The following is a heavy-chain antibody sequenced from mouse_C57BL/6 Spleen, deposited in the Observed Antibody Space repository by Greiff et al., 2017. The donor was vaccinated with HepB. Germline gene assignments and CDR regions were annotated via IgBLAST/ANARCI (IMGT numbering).Heavy chain of an antibody. CDR2: ISGGGGNT. CDR1: GFTFSSYT. CDR3: ARNYGNYDFDY. J-gene: IGHJ2*01. Sequence: EVKLMESGGGLVKPGGSLKLSCAASGFTFSSYTMSWVRQTPEKRLEWVATISGGGGNTYYPDSVKGRFTISRDNAKNTLYLQMSSLRSEDTALYYCARNYGNYDFDYWGQGTTLTVSS. D-gene: IGHD2-1*01. V-gene: IGHV5-9*01.